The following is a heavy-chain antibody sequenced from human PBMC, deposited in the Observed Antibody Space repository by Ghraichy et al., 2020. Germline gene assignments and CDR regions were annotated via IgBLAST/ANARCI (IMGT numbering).Heavy chain of an antibody. CDR2: IRYGGSSK. D-gene: IGHD3-10*01. CDR1: GFTFSSYG. CDR3: AKDRHGSWSYFWYFDL. J-gene: IGHJ2*01. Sequence: GGSLRLSCAASGFTFSSYGMHWVRQAPGKGLEWVAFIRYGGSSKYYADSVKGRFTISRDNSKSTLYLQMNSLRAEDTAVYYCAKDRHGSWSYFWYFDLWGRGTLVTVSS. V-gene: IGHV3-30*02.